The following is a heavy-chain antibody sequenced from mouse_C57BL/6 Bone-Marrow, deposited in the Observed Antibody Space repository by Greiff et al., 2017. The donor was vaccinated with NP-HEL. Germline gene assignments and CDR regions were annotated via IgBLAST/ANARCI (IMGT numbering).Heavy chain of an antibody. J-gene: IGHJ4*01. V-gene: IGHV14-1*01. D-gene: IGHD1-1*01. CDR2: IDPEDGDT. CDR1: GFNIKDYY. Sequence: DVKLQESGAELVRPGASVKLSCTASGFNIKDYYMHWVKQRPEQGLEWIGRIDPEDGDTEYAPKFQGKATMTADTSSNTAYLQLSSLTSEDTAVYYCTTRTTVVAYYAMDYWGQGTSVTVSS. CDR3: TTRTTVVAYYAMDY.